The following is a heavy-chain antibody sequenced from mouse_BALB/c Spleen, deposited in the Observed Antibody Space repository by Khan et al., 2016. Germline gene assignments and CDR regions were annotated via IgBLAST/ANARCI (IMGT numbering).Heavy chain of an antibody. CDR2: IRTKANHHAT. D-gene: IGHD3-2*02. Sequence: EVKLEESGGGLVQPGGSMKLSCAASGFTFSDAWMDWVRQSPEKGLEWVGEIRTKANHHATYHAEYVKGRFSISRDDTKGTVILQMTNFRPDDTAIYFCARRPARPFDYWGQGTLVTVSA. CDR1: GFTFSDAW. J-gene: IGHJ3*01. V-gene: IGHV6-6*01. CDR3: ARRPARPFDY.